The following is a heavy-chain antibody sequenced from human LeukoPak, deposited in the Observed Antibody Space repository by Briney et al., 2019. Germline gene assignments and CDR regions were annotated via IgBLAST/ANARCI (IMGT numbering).Heavy chain of an antibody. Sequence: TSQTLSLTCTVSGDSISSNYYWSWIRQPPGKGLEWIGYIYYSGNTYYNPSLKSRFIMSVDTSKNQFSLKLSSVTAADTAVYYCARIFDFWSANAFDPWGQGTLVTVSS. J-gene: IGHJ5*02. CDR3: ARIFDFWSANAFDP. V-gene: IGHV4-30-4*08. CDR1: GDSISSNYY. CDR2: IYYSGNT. D-gene: IGHD3-3*01.